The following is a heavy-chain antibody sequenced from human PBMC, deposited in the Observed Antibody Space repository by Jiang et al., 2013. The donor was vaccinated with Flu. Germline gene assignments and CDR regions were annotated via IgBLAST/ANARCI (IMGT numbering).Heavy chain of an antibody. Sequence: GSGLVKPSETLSLTCTVSGGSISSSSYYWGWIRQPPGKGLEWIGSIYYSGSTYYNPSLKSRVTISVDTSKNQFSLKLSSVTAADTAVYYCARVRKAGGELRGTTWGQGTLVTVSS. CDR2: IYYSGST. V-gene: IGHV4-39*07. CDR1: GGSISSSSYY. D-gene: IGHD3-10*01. CDR3: ARVRKAGGELRGTT. J-gene: IGHJ4*02.